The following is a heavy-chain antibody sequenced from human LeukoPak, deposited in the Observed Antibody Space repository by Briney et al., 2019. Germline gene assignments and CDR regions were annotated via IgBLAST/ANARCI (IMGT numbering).Heavy chain of an antibody. D-gene: IGHD1-26*01. V-gene: IGHV3-48*02. CDR3: ARDLVGASTGYFQH. J-gene: IGHJ1*01. CDR2: ISSSSSTI. Sequence: GGSLRLSCAASGFTFSTYSMNWVRQAPGKGLEWVAYISSSSSTIYYAHSVKGRFTISRDNAKNSLYLQMNSLSDEDTAVYYCARDLVGASTGYFQHWGQGTLVTVSS. CDR1: GFTFSTYS.